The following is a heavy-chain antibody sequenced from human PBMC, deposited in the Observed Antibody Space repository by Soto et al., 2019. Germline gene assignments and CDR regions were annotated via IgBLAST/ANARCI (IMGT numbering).Heavy chain of an antibody. CDR1: GFIFDDYA. Sequence: EVQLVESGGGLVQPGRSLRLSCAASGFIFDDYAMHWVRQAPGKGLGWVSGISWNSGIIGYVDSVKGRFTISRDNAKNSLYLEMNSLRPEDTALYYCAKDKDTRIAALGRHWFDPWGQGTPVTVSS. V-gene: IGHV3-9*01. D-gene: IGHD6-6*01. CDR3: AKDKDTRIAALGRHWFDP. J-gene: IGHJ5*02. CDR2: ISWNSGII.